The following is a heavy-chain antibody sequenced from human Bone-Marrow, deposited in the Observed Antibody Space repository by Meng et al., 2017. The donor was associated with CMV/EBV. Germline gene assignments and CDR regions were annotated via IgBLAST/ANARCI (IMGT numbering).Heavy chain of an antibody. CDR2: ISYDGSNK. D-gene: IGHD1-26*01. CDR1: GFTFSSYA. CDR3: ARDFSGSYYIDY. J-gene: IGHJ4*02. Sequence: GGSLRLSCAASGFTFSSYAMHWVRQAPGKGLEWVAVISYDGSNKYYADSVKGRFTISRDNSKNTLYLQMNSLRAEDTAVYCCARDFSGSYYIDYWGQGTLVTVSS. V-gene: IGHV3-30-3*01.